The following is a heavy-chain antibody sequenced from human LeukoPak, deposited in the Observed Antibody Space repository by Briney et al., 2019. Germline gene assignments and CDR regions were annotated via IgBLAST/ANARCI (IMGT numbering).Heavy chain of an antibody. D-gene: IGHD3-10*01. CDR1: GGSISSGGYY. J-gene: IGHJ5*02. V-gene: IGHV4-31*03. Sequence: PSETLSLTCTVSGGSISSGGYYWSWIRQHPGKGLERIGYIYYSGSTYYNPSLKSRVTISVDTSKNQFSLKLSSVTAADTAVYYCARVTMVRGVSWFDPWGQGTLVTVSS. CDR2: IYYSGST. CDR3: ARVTMVRGVSWFDP.